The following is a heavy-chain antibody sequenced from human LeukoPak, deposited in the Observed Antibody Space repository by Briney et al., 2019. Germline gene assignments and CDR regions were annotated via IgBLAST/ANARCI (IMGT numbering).Heavy chain of an antibody. CDR3: AKGQEDIVVVVAAIPRRNYYGMDV. CDR2: ISGSGGST. D-gene: IGHD2-15*01. Sequence: GGSLRLSCAASGFTFSSYAMSWVRQAPGKGLEWVSAISGSGGSTYYADSVKGRFTISRDNSKNTLYLQMNSLRAEDTAVYYCAKGQEDIVVVVAAIPRRNYYGMDVWGQGTAVTVSS. V-gene: IGHV3-23*01. J-gene: IGHJ6*02. CDR1: GFTFSSYA.